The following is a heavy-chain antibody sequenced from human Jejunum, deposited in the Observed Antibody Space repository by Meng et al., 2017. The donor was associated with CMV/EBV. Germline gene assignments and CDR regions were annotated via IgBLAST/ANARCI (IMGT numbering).Heavy chain of an antibody. CDR3: ATSTATTSNFGRVWNT. CDR2: IIPVLDIA. CDR1: TFNTYT. Sequence: TFNTYTIKWVRRAPGQGLEWMGRIIPVLDIANSAQGFQGRLTIIADRSSSTAYMELTSLRSDDTAVYYCATSTATTSNFGRVWNTWGQGTEVTVSS. V-gene: IGHV1-69*02. J-gene: IGHJ5*02. D-gene: IGHD1-1*01.